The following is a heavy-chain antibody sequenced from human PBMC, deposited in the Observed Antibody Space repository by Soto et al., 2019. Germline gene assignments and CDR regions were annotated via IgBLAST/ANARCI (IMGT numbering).Heavy chain of an antibody. CDR1: RYIFTAYF. J-gene: IGHJ5*02. D-gene: IGHD1-1*01. Sequence: QVQLVQSGAEVKKPGASVKVSCKAPRYIFTAYFMHWVRQAPGQGLEWMGWINPNNGATHYGLSFQGRVTMTRDISISTAYLELSSLRSDDTAVYYCASHDPGARFDPWGQGTLVIVSS. V-gene: IGHV1-2*02. CDR2: INPNNGAT. CDR3: ASHDPGARFDP.